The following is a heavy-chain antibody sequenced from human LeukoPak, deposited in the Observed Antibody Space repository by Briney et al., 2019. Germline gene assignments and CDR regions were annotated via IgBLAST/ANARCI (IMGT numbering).Heavy chain of an antibody. CDR1: GFTFINYA. V-gene: IGHV3-23*01. D-gene: IGHD3-9*01. CDR3: AKWGDYDVLTGYYVSDY. CDR2: ITGSGSGI. J-gene: IGHJ4*02. Sequence: GASLRLSCAASGFTFINYAMSWVRQAPGKGLEWVTAITGSGSGIYYADSMKSRFTISRDNSKNTLYLQINSLRAEDTAVYYCAKWGDYDVLTGYYVSDYWGQGPLVTVSS.